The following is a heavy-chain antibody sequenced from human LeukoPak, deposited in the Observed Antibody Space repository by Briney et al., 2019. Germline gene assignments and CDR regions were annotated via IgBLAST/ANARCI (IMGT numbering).Heavy chain of an antibody. D-gene: IGHD3-9*01. J-gene: IGHJ4*02. CDR1: GYTFTGYY. CDR2: INPNSGGT. V-gene: IGHV1-2*02. CDR3: ARADWYGCFDY. Sequence: ASVKVSCKASGYTFTGYYMHWVRQAPGQGLNWMGWINPNSGGTNYAQKFQGRVTMTRDTSISTAYMELSRLRSDDTAVHYCARADWYGCFDYWGQGTLVTVSS.